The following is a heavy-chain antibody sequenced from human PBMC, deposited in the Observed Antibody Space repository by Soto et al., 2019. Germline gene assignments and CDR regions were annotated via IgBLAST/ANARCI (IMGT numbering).Heavy chain of an antibody. Sequence: EVQLVESGGGLVQPGGSLKLSCAASGFTFSGSAMHWVRQASGKGLEWVGRIRSKANSYATAYAASVKGRFTISRDDSKNTAYLQMNSLKTEDTAVYYCTSSGRGYSYGYWGQGTLVTDSS. CDR2: IRSKANSYAT. J-gene: IGHJ4*02. CDR1: GFTFSGSA. D-gene: IGHD5-18*01. CDR3: TSSGRGYSYGY. V-gene: IGHV3-73*02.